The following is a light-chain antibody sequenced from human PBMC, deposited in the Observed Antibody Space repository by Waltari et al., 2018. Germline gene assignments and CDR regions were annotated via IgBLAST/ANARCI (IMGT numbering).Light chain of an antibody. V-gene: IGLV2-14*01. J-gene: IGLJ3*02. CDR1: TRATGVYNY. CDR2: EVS. CDR3: SSYTSSSTWV. Sequence: QSALTPPASVSGSPGQSTSIPCSGTTRATGVYNYASWYQQHPGKAPNLMVCEVSSTPSGVSYRFSGSKSDNTTSLTNSGLQAEDEADYYSSSYTSSSTWVFGGGTKLTAL.